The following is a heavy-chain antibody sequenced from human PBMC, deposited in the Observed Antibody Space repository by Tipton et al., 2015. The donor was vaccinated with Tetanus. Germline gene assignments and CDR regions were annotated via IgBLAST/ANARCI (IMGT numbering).Heavy chain of an antibody. CDR1: GYTFTGYY. D-gene: IGHD3-22*01. V-gene: IGHV1-2*02. CDR3: ARDRGDYIYYGMDV. CDR2: IDPNSGGT. Sequence: QVQLVQSGAEMKEPGASVKVSCKASGYTFTGYYIYWVRQAPGQGLEWMGWIDPNSGGTVYAQKFQGRVTMTRDTSISTAYMELRSLRSDDTAVYYCARDRGDYIYYGMDVWGPGTTVTVS. J-gene: IGHJ6*02.